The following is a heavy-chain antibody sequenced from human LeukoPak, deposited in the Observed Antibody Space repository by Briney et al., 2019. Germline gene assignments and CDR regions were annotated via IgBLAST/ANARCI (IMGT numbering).Heavy chain of an antibody. CDR2: IYYSGST. J-gene: IGHJ6*03. CDR3: ARAVGATIFNYYYYYYMDV. V-gene: IGHV4-61*05. CDR1: GGSISSSSYY. Sequence: SETLSLTCTVSGGSISSSSYYWGWIRQPPGKGLEWIGYIYYSGSTNYNPSLKSRVTISVDTSKNQFSLKLSSVTAADTAVYYCARAVGATIFNYYYYYYMDVWGKGTTVTVSS. D-gene: IGHD1-26*01.